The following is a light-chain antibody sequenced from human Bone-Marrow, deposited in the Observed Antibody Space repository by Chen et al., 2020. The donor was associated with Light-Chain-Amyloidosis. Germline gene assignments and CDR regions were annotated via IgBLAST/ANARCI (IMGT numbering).Light chain of an antibody. J-gene: IGLJ2*01. CDR1: SSNIETYA. CDR2: TNN. V-gene: IGLV1-44*01. Sequence: QSVLTQPPSASGAPGQRVTISCSGSSSNIETYAVNWFQQLPGTAPKLLIYTNNRRPSGVPDRISGSKSGTSASLAISGLRSEDEADYYCAVWDDSLSGVVFGGGTKLTVL. CDR3: AVWDDSLSGVV.